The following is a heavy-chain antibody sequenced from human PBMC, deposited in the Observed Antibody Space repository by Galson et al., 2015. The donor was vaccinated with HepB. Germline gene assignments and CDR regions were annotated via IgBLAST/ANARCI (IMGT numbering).Heavy chain of an antibody. CDR3: AREGGYTNYYYGMDV. CDR2: IYPSGTTSGTT. V-gene: IGHV4-4*02. J-gene: IGHJ6*02. Sequence: LSLTCAVSGGSISSRNWWSWVRQPPGKGLEWIGEIYPSGTTSGTTNYNPSLKSRITISIDKSENQSFLKLSSVTAADTALYYCAREGGYTNYYYGMDVWGQGTTVIVSS. CDR1: GGSISSRNW. D-gene: IGHD5-18*01.